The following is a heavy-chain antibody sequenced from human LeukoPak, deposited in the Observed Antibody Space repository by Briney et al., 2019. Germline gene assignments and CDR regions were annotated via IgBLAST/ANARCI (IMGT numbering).Heavy chain of an antibody. CDR1: GFTFSSYW. CDR2: ISGDESST. Sequence: GGSLRLSCAASGFTFSSYWMHWARQAPGKGLVWVSRISGDESSTSCADSVEGRFTISRDNAKNTLYLQMNSLRAEDTAVYFCAREPHSDYSDHTDAFDIWGQGTMVTVSS. CDR3: AREPHSDYSDHTDAFDI. V-gene: IGHV3-74*01. J-gene: IGHJ3*02. D-gene: IGHD4-17*01.